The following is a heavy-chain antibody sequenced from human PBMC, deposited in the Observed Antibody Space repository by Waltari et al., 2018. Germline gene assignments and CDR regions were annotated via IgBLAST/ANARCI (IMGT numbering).Heavy chain of an antibody. D-gene: IGHD6-19*01. CDR1: GFPFRYYI. CDR2: ISSSNDYI. Sequence: VEAWGGLGKPWGFLGLPLSTPGFPFRYYIRDLGPQGPGKGLEWVSSISSSNDYIYYADSVKGRFTISRDNAKSSLYLQMSSLRAEDTAVYYCAREIIRTAEAGHFDSWGQGTLVTVSS. V-gene: IGHV3-21*01. CDR3: AREIIRTAEAGHFDS. J-gene: IGHJ4*02.